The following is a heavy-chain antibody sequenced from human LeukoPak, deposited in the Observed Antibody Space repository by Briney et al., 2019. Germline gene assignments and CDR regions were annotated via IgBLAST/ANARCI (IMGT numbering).Heavy chain of an antibody. CDR1: GGSFSGYY. J-gene: IGHJ4*02. CDR2: IDHSGST. D-gene: IGHD3-22*01. Sequence: SETLSLTCAVYGGSFSGYYWSWIRQPPGKGLEWIGEIDHSGSTNYNPSLKSRVTISVDTSKNQFSLKLSSVTAADTAVYYCARHIYDSSGYSLDYWGQGTLVTVSS. V-gene: IGHV4-34*01. CDR3: ARHIYDSSGYSLDY.